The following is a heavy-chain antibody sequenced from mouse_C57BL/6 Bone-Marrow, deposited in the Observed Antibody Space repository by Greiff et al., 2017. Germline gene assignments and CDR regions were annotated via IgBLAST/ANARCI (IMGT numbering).Heavy chain of an antibody. CDR2: IDPSDSYT. V-gene: IGHV1-50*01. CDR3: AREERGTAWFAY. CDR1: GYTFTSYW. D-gene: IGHD2-14*01. J-gene: IGHJ3*01. Sequence: QVQLKQPGAELVKPGASVKLSCKASGYTFTSYWMQWVKQRPGQGLEWIGEIDPSDSYTNYNQKFKGKATLTVDTSSSTAHMQLSSLTSEDSAVYYCAREERGTAWFAYWGQGTLVTVSA.